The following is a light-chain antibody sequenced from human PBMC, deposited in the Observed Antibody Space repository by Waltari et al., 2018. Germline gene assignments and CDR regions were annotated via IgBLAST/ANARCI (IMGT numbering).Light chain of an antibody. CDR3: QQSHSTPYT. Sequence: IQLTQSPSSLSASVGDRVTITCRASQNITTYLNWYQQKPGKARNLLVYAASNSHSGVPSSFSGSGSVKDFAVTISSLQPEDFSTYYCQQSHSTPYTFGQGTKLEI. CDR2: AAS. J-gene: IGKJ2*01. CDR1: QNITTY. V-gene: IGKV1-39*01.